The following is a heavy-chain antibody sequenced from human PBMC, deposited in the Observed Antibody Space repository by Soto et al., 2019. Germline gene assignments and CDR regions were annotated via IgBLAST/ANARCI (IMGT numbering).Heavy chain of an antibody. CDR3: ARQASYWHGGGGWLDP. CDR2: IGTLHDT. D-gene: IGHD3-16*01. J-gene: IGHJ5*02. CDR1: GFTFSASD. Sequence: EVQLVESGGGLVQPGGSLRLSCAASGFTFSASDMHWVRQATGKGLEWVAAIGTLHDTFYPDSVKGRFTISRDNAKNSLYLQMKSLRPEGRAVYYFARQASYWHGGGGWLDPWGQGALVTVSS. V-gene: IGHV3-13*01.